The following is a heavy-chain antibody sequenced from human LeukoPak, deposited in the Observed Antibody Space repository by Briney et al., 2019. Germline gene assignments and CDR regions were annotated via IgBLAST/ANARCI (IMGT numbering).Heavy chain of an antibody. CDR3: ARREGYPYYFDY. CDR2: IYYSGST. Sequence: PSETLSLTCTVSGGSISSSSYYWGWIRQPPGKGLEWIGSIYYSGSTYYNPSLKSRVTISVDTSKNQFSLKLGSVTAADTAVYYCARREGYPYYFDYWGQGTLVTVSS. V-gene: IGHV4-39*01. J-gene: IGHJ4*02. D-gene: IGHD3-16*02. CDR1: GGSISSSSYY.